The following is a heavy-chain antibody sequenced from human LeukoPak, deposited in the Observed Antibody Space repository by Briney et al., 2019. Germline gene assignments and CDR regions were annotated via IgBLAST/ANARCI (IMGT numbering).Heavy chain of an antibody. J-gene: IGHJ5*02. V-gene: IGHV4-34*01. CDR2: INHSGST. D-gene: IGHD3-3*02. Sequence: SETLSLTCAVYGGSFSGYYWSWIRQLPGKGLEWIGEINHSGSTNYNPSLKSRVTISVDTSKNQFSLKLSSVTAADTAVYYCARGREHSSRRHRFDPWGQGTLVTVSS. CDR1: GGSFSGYY. CDR3: ARGREHSSRRHRFDP.